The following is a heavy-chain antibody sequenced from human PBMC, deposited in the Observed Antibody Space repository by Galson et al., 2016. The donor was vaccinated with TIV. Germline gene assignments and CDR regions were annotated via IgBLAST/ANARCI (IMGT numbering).Heavy chain of an antibody. J-gene: IGHJ6*02. CDR2: IFSGGNT. Sequence: SLRLSCAASQFSVSNNYMTWVRQAPGRGLGWVSIIFSGGNTYYADSVKGRFTISRDNSKNTLYLQMNSLRPEDTAVYYCARDRRLAAANNYYYYYFGLDVWGQGTTVTVSS. CDR1: QFSVSNNY. D-gene: IGHD6-13*01. V-gene: IGHV3-66*02. CDR3: ARDRRLAAANNYYYYYFGLDV.